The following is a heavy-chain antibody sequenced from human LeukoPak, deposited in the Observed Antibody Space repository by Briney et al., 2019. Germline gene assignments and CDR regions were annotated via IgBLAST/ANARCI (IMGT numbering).Heavy chain of an antibody. V-gene: IGHV4-39*07. CDR1: GGSISSSSYY. Sequence: SETLSLNCTVSGGSISSSSYYWGCIRQPPGRGLEWIGSIYYSGSTYYNPSLKSRVTMSVDTSKNQFSLKLSSVTAADTAVYYCARDQYYYDSSGLRTMDVWGEGTTVTISS. J-gene: IGHJ6*03. CDR2: IYYSGST. CDR3: ARDQYYYDSSGLRTMDV. D-gene: IGHD3-22*01.